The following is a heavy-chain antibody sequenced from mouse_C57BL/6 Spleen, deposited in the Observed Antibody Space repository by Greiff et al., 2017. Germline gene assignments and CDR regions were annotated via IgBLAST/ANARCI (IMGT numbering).Heavy chain of an antibody. CDR2: ISSGGSYT. D-gene: IGHD4-1*01. J-gene: IGHJ2*01. CDR1: GFTFSSYG. V-gene: IGHV5-6*02. Sequence: DVMLVESGGDLVKPGGSLKLSCAASGFTFSSYGMSWVRQTPDKRLEWVSTISSGGSYTYYPDSVKGRFTISRDNAKNTLYLQMSSLKSEDTAMYYCARRGWDGYYFDYWGQGTTLTVSS. CDR3: ARRGWDGYYFDY.